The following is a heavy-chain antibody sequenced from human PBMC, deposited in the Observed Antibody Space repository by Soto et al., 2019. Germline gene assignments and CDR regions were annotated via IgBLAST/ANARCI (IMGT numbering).Heavy chain of an antibody. D-gene: IGHD1-26*01. V-gene: IGHV3-48*01. J-gene: IGHJ5*02. CDR2: ISSSSSTI. CDR1: GFTFSSYS. CDR3: AREGAGYNWFDP. Sequence: EVQLVESGGGLVQPGGSLRLSCAASGFTFSSYSMNWVRQAPGKGLEWVSYISSSSSTIYYADSVKGRFTISRDNDKNSLYLQMTSLRAEDTAVYYWAREGAGYNWFDPWGQGTLVTVSS.